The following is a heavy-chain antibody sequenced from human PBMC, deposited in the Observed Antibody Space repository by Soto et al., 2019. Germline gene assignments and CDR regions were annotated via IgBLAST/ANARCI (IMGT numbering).Heavy chain of an antibody. CDR3: AKDGVYCSSTSCYVGHYYYYYYMDV. D-gene: IGHD2-2*01. CDR2: ISYDGSNK. V-gene: IGHV3-30*18. Sequence: GGSLRLSCAASGFTFSSYGMHWVRQAPGKGLEWVAVISYDGSNKYYADSVKGRFTISRDNSKNTLYLQMNSLRAEDTAFYYCAKDGVYCSSTSCYVGHYYYYYYMDVWGKGTTVTVSS. J-gene: IGHJ6*03. CDR1: GFTFSSYG.